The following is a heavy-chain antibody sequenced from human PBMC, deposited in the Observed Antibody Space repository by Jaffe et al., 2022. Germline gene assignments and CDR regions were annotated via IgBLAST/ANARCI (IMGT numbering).Heavy chain of an antibody. Sequence: QVQLQESGPGLVKPSGTLSLTCAVSGGSISSSNWWSWIRQPPGKGLEWIGEIYHSGSTNYNPSLKSRVTISVDKSKNQFSLKLSSVTAADTAVYYCARNFPSIAAAGTDAFDIWGQGTMVTVSS. J-gene: IGHJ3*02. CDR1: GGSISSSNW. D-gene: IGHD6-13*01. CDR3: ARNFPSIAAAGTDAFDI. CDR2: IYHSGST. V-gene: IGHV4-4*02.